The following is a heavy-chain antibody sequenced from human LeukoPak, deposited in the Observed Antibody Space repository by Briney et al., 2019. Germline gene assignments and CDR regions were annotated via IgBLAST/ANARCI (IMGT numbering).Heavy chain of an antibody. CDR2: ITTSDGNT. J-gene: IGHJ4*02. V-gene: IGHV3-23*01. Sequence: GGSLRLSCAASGFTFSSYTMSWVRQAPGKGLEWVSTITTSDGNTYYADSVKGRFTVSKDNSKNTLFLQMNSLRAEDTAVYYCAKDGGLWVSAHWGDSWGRGTLVTVSS. D-gene: IGHD7-27*01. CDR3: AKDGGLWVSAHWGDS. CDR1: GFTFSSYT.